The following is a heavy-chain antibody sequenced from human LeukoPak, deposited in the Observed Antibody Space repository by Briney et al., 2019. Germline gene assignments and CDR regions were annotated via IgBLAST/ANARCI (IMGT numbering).Heavy chain of an antibody. Sequence: SETLSLTCTVSGASISSTAYYWGWIRQPPGKGLEWIGSIYYSGTTYYNPSLKSRVTISTDMSSNQFSLTLSSVTAADTAVYYCARHDQERIGGYNWFDPWGQGTRVTVSS. CDR3: ARHDQERIGGYNWFDP. D-gene: IGHD1-1*01. CDR2: IYYSGTT. V-gene: IGHV4-39*01. CDR1: GASISSTAYY. J-gene: IGHJ5*02.